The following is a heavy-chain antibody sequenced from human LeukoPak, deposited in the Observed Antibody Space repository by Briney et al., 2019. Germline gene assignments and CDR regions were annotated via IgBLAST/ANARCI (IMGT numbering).Heavy chain of an antibody. Sequence: ASVKVSCKASVYTFINYGISWVRQAPGQGLEWMGWISAYNGKTDYAQKFQGRVTVTTDTSTSTVYMELKSLRFDDTAVYYCARDRSSSDYWGQGTLFTVSS. V-gene: IGHV1-18*01. CDR1: VYTFINYG. J-gene: IGHJ4*02. D-gene: IGHD6-13*01. CDR2: ISAYNGKT. CDR3: ARDRSSSDY.